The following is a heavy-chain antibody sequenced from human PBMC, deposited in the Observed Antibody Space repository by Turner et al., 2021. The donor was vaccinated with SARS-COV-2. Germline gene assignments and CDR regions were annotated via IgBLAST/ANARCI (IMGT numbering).Heavy chain of an antibody. Sequence: QVQLVASGGGVVQPGRSLRLSCAASGCTFSSYGMHWVRQAPGKGLEWVAVISYDGSNKYYADSVKGRFTISRDNSKNTLYLQMNSLRAEDTAVYYCAKVSPNRGLRPYYYYYGMDVWGQGTTVTVSS. V-gene: IGHV3-30*18. CDR2: ISYDGSNK. CDR1: GCTFSSYG. CDR3: AKVSPNRGLRPYYYYYGMDV. J-gene: IGHJ6*02. D-gene: IGHD5-12*01.